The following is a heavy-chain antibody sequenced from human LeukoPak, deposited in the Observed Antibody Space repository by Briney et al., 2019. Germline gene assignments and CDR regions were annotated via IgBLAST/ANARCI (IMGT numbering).Heavy chain of an antibody. CDR1: GGSFSGYY. J-gene: IGHJ4*02. Sequence: SETLSLTCAVYGGSFSGYYWSWIRQPPGKGLEWIGEINHSGSTNYNPSLKSRVTISVDTSKNQFSLKLNSVTAADTAVYYCATIRGGSSGWYSPSLFYWGQGTLVTVSS. CDR3: ATIRGGSSGWYSPSLFY. CDR2: INHSGST. D-gene: IGHD6-19*01. V-gene: IGHV4-34*01.